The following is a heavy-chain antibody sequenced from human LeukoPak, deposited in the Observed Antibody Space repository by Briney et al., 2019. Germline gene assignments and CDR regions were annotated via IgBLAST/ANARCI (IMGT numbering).Heavy chain of an antibody. J-gene: IGHJ3*02. D-gene: IGHD1-26*01. CDR3: ARHRGSYYVDAFDS. CDR1: GGSISSSSYY. Sequence: PSETLSLTCTVSGGSISSSSYYWGWIRQPPGKGLEWIGSIYYSGSTYYNPSLKSRVTISVDTSKNQFSLKLSSVTAADTAVYYCARHRGSYYVDAFDSWGQGTMVTVSA. CDR2: IYYSGST. V-gene: IGHV4-39*01.